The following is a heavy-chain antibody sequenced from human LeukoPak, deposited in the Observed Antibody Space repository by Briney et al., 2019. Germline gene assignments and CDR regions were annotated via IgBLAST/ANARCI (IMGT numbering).Heavy chain of an antibody. J-gene: IGHJ4*02. CDR1: GFTFSSYG. CDR3: ARDTTGWELPYY. V-gene: IGHV3-33*01. CDR2: IWYDASNK. Sequence: QPGRSLRLSCAASGFTFSSYGMHWVRQAPGKGLEWVAVIWYDASNKYYADSVKGRFTISRDNSENTLYLQMNSLRAEDTAVYYCARDTTGWELPYYWGQGTPVTVSS. D-gene: IGHD1-26*01.